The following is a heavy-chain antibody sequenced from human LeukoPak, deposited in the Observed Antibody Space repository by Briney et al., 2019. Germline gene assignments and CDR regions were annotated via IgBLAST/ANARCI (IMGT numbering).Heavy chain of an antibody. V-gene: IGHV3-53*01. D-gene: IGHD4-17*01. CDR3: ARGHDYGDYTHADY. CDR1: GFTFSSNY. CDR2: IYSGGST. J-gene: IGHJ4*02. Sequence: PGGSLRLSCAASGFTFSSNYMSWVRQAPGKGLEWVSVIYSGGSTYYADSVKGRFTISRDNSKNTLYLHMNSLRAEDTAVYYCARGHDYGDYTHADYWGQGTLVTVSS.